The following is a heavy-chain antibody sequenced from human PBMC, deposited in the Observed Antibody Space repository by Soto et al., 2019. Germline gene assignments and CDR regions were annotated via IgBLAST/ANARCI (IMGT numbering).Heavy chain of an antibody. CDR3: ARLTKVTIFDY. CDR1: GGSISIGGYS. V-gene: IGHV4-30-2*01. D-gene: IGHD4-17*01. J-gene: IGHJ4*02. Sequence: SETLSLTCAVSGGSISIGGYSLSWIRQPPGKGLEWIGYIYHSGSTYYNPSLKSRVTISVDRSKNQFSLKLSSVTAADTAVYYCARLTKVTIFDYWGQGTLVTVSS. CDR2: IYHSGST.